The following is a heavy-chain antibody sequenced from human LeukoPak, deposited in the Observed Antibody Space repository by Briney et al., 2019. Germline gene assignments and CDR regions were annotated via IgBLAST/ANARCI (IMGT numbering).Heavy chain of an antibody. CDR3: AKDYSDSSGYFRVPHVFDF. Sequence: PGGSLRLSCAASGFTFSSYEMNWVRQAPGKGLEWVSYISSSGSTIYHADSVKGRFTISRGNAKNSLYLQMNSLRAEDTAVYYCAKDYSDSSGYFRVPHVFDFWGQGTLVTVSS. CDR2: ISSSGSTI. V-gene: IGHV3-48*03. D-gene: IGHD3-22*01. CDR1: GFTFSSYE. J-gene: IGHJ4*02.